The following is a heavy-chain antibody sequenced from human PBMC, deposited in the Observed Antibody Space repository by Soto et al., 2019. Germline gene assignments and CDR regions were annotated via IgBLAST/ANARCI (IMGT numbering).Heavy chain of an antibody. J-gene: IGHJ4*02. CDR2: ISGSGGST. CDR3: AKDHSVLLWFGELLSQNFDY. V-gene: IGHV3-23*01. CDR1: GFTFSSYA. Sequence: GGSLRLSCAASGFTFSSYAMSWVRQAPGKGLEWASAISGSGGSTYYADSVKGRFTISRDNSKNTLYLQMNSLRAEDTAVYYCAKDHSVLLWFGELLSQNFDYWGQGTLVTVSS. D-gene: IGHD3-10*01.